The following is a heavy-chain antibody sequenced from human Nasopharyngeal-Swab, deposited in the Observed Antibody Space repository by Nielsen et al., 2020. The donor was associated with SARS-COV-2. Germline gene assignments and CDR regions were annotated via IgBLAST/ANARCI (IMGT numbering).Heavy chain of an antibody. J-gene: IGHJ4*02. CDR1: GGTFNNYT. D-gene: IGHD4-17*01. V-gene: IGHV1-69*06. CDR2: ITPIFGTP. CDR3: ARGLSNYGDFDY. Sequence: SVKVSCKASGGTFNNYTINWVRQAPGQGLEWMGGITPIFGTPNYAQKFQGGVTITADKSTSTAYMELWRLRSEDTAVYYCARGLSNYGDFDYWGQGTLVTVSS.